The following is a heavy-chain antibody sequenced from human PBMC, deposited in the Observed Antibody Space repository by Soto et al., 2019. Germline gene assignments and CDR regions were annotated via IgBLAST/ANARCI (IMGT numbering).Heavy chain of an antibody. J-gene: IGHJ4*02. CDR1: GFTFSSFW. D-gene: IGHD3-3*01. Sequence: EVQLVESGGGLVQPGGSLRLSCAVSGFTFSSFWMHWVRQAPGEGLVWVSRINTDGSSTSYADSVKGRFTISRDNAKNTLYVQMNSLRVEDTIMYFCAKRGVDTFFLSYGGQGTLVTVSS. V-gene: IGHV3-74*01. CDR3: AKRGVDTFFLSY. CDR2: INTDGSST.